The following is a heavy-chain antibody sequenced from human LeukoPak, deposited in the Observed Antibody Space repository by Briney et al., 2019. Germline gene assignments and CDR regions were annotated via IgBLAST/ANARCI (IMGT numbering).Heavy chain of an antibody. CDR3: VRGPDLAA. CDR2: IYYRGNT. V-gene: IGHV4-30-4*01. Sequence: SQTLSLTCTVSGGSISSGDYYWSWIRQPPGKGLEWIGCIYYRGNTYYNPSLKSRLTISVDTSKNQFSLKLSSVTAADTAVYYCVRGPDLAAWGQGTLVTVSS. J-gene: IGHJ5*02. CDR1: GGSISSGDYY.